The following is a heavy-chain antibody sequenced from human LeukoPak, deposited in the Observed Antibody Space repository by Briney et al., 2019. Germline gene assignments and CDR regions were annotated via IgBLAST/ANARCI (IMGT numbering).Heavy chain of an antibody. J-gene: IGHJ4*02. V-gene: IGHV4-61*02. D-gene: IGHD3-10*01. CDR1: GDSISSGSYV. CDR2: IYTSGST. Sequence: PSQTLSLTCPVSGDSISSGSYVWSWIRQPAGKGLKWIGRIYTSGSTNYNPSLKSRVTISVDTSKNQFSLKLSSVTAADTAVYYCARHPNLWGHDYCGQGTLVTVS. CDR3: ARHPNLWGHDY.